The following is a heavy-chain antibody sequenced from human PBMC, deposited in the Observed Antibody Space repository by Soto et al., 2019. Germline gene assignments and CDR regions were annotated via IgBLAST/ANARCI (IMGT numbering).Heavy chain of an antibody. D-gene: IGHD6-13*01. Sequence: GGSLRLSCAASGFTFSSYDMHWVRQATGKGLEWVSAIGTAGDTYYPGSVKGRFTISRENAKNSLYLQMNSLRAEDTAVYYCARGRWSSSWQGNWFDPWGQGTLVTVSS. CDR3: ARGRWSSSWQGNWFDP. V-gene: IGHV3-13*01. J-gene: IGHJ5*02. CDR1: GFTFSSYD. CDR2: IGTAGDT.